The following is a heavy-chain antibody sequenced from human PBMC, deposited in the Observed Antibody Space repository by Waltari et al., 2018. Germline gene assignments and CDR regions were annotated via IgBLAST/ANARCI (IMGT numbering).Heavy chain of an antibody. Sequence: QVQLVQSRPQVKKPGASVKVSCKAFGYRFTDHFIHWLHQAPGQGFEWMGWINPNSGETNSAQKFQVRVSLTRDTSISTAYMEVNGLTSDDTAVYYCARGFYGDYVPDIWGQGTLVAVSS. CDR1: GYRFTDHF. J-gene: IGHJ4*02. CDR3: ARGFYGDYVPDI. V-gene: IGHV1-2*02. D-gene: IGHD4-17*01. CDR2: INPNSGET.